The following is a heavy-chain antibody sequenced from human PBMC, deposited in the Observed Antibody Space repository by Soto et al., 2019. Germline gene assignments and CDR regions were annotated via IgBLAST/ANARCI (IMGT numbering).Heavy chain of an antibody. Sequence: EVQVLESGGGSVQPGGSLRLSCAASGFTFSNFAMSWVRHAPGKGLEWVSEISGSTGTTYYADSVKGRFIISRGNSTNTLHLQMNSLRAEDTAVYYCAKDTSSSPYYMGVWGKGTTVTVSS. J-gene: IGHJ6*03. CDR1: GFTFSNFA. D-gene: IGHD2-2*01. CDR2: ISGSTGTT. V-gene: IGHV3-23*01. CDR3: AKDTSSSPYYMGV.